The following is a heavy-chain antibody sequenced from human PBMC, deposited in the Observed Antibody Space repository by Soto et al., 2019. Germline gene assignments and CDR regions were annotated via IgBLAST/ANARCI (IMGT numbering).Heavy chain of an antibody. CDR1: GYTFSSYA. V-gene: IGHV1-3*01. CDR3: ARDALRYYDILTSTPPWFDY. J-gene: IGHJ4*02. CDR2: INAGNGNT. Sequence: GASVKVSCKASGYTFSSYAMHWVRQAPGQRLEWMGWINAGNGNTKYSQKFQGRVTMTTDTSTSTAYMELRSLRSDDTAVYYCARDALRYYDILTSTPPWFDYWGQGTLVTVSS. D-gene: IGHD3-9*01.